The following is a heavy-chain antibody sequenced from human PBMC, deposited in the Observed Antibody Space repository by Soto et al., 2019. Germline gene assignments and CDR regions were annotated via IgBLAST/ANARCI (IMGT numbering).Heavy chain of an antibody. CDR1: GGSISSYY. CDR2: IYYSGST. Sequence: TLSLTCTVSGGSISSYYWSWIRQPPGKGLEWIGYIYYSGSTNYNPSLKSRVTISVDTSKNQFSLKLSSVTAPDTAVYYCALYSFSGFDPWGQGTLVTVSS. D-gene: IGHD1-26*01. V-gene: IGHV4-59*01. J-gene: IGHJ5*02. CDR3: ALYSFSGFDP.